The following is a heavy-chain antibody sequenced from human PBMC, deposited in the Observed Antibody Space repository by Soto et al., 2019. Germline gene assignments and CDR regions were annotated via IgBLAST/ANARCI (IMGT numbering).Heavy chain of an antibody. Sequence: QVQLVQSGAEVKKPGASVKVSCKASGYTFTSYAMHWVRQAPGQRLEWMGWINAGNGNTKYSQKFQGRVTITRDTSASTAYMELSSLRSEDTAVYYCARGRRDYIWGSYRRDAFDIWGQGTMVTVSS. V-gene: IGHV1-3*01. J-gene: IGHJ3*02. CDR1: GYTFTSYA. CDR3: ARGRRDYIWGSYRRDAFDI. CDR2: INAGNGNT. D-gene: IGHD3-16*02.